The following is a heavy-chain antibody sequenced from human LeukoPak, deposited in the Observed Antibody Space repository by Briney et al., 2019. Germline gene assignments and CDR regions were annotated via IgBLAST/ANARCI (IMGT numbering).Heavy chain of an antibody. J-gene: IGHJ6*02. V-gene: IGHV4-30-2*01. Sequence: SQTLSLTCAVSGGSISSGGYSWSWIRQPPGKGLEWIGYIYHSGSTYYNPSLKSRVTISVDRSKNQFSLKLSSVTAADTAVYYCARGVYTYYYGMDVWGQGTTVTVSS. CDR2: IYHSGST. D-gene: IGHD6-6*01. CDR3: ARGVYTYYYGMDV. CDR1: GGSISSGGYS.